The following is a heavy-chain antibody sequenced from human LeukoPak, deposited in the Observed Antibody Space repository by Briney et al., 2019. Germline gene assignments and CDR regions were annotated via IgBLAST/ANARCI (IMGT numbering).Heavy chain of an antibody. CDR3: AREGYCSGGSCYSFVFDY. V-gene: IGHV3-7*01. Sequence: GGSLRLSCAASGFTFSTYWMSWVRQAPGKGPEWVANIKEDGSEKQYVASVRGRFTISRDNAKNSLYLQMNSLRAEDTAVYYCAREGYCSGGSCYSFVFDYWGQGTLVTVSS. D-gene: IGHD2-15*01. CDR1: GFTFSTYW. J-gene: IGHJ4*02. CDR2: IKEDGSEK.